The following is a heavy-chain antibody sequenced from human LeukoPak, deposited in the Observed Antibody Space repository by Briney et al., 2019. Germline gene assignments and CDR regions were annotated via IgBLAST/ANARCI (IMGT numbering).Heavy chain of an antibody. CDR1: GVSLTSGDYY. CDR2: IYYGDST. CDR3: ARNYYASGGYNRFDY. D-gene: IGHD3-10*01. J-gene: IGHJ4*02. Sequence: SQTLSLTCTVSGVSLTSGDYYWAWLRQPPGKGLEWIGYIYYGDSTYYTPSLKSRVTISVDTSKSQFSLRLSSVTAADTAVYYCARNYYASGGYNRFDYWGQGTLVTVSS. V-gene: IGHV4-30-4*01.